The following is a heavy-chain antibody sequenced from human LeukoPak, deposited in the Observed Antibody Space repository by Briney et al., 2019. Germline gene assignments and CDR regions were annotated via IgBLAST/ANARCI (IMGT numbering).Heavy chain of an antibody. CDR2: INPSGGST. CDR1: GYTFTSYY. CDR3: ARPPTCSGSTSCAPSY. V-gene: IGHV1-46*01. D-gene: IGHD2-2*01. J-gene: IGHJ4*02. Sequence: ASVKVSCKASGYTFTSYYMHWVRQAPGQGLEWMGIINPSGGSTSYAQKFQGRVTMTRDTSTSTVYMELSSLRSEDTAVCYCARPPTCSGSTSCAPSYWGQGTLVTVSS.